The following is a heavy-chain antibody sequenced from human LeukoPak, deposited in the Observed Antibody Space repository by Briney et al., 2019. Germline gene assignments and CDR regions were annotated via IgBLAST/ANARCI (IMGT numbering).Heavy chain of an antibody. Sequence: PSETLSLTCAVYGGSFSGYYWSWIRQPPGKGLEWIGEINHSGSTNYNPSLKSRVTISVDTSKNQFSLKLSSVTAADTAVYYCAGRPYYDSTVGAFDIWGQGTMVTVSS. D-gene: IGHD3-22*01. J-gene: IGHJ3*02. V-gene: IGHV4-34*01. CDR3: AGRPYYDSTVGAFDI. CDR2: INHSGST. CDR1: GGSFSGYY.